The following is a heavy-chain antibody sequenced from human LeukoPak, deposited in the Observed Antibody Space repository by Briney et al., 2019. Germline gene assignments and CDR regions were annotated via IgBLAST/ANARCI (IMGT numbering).Heavy chain of an antibody. CDR3: ARTRYNWNLDY. J-gene: IGHJ4*02. Sequence: PGGSLRLSCAASGFSLSSYSMDWFRQSPGKGLEWVAYISSSSSTIYYADSVEGRFTISRDNAKNSLYLQMNSLRAEDTAVYYCARTRYNWNLDYWGQGTLVTVSS. CDR2: ISSSSSTI. CDR1: GFSLSSYS. V-gene: IGHV3-48*01. D-gene: IGHD1-20*01.